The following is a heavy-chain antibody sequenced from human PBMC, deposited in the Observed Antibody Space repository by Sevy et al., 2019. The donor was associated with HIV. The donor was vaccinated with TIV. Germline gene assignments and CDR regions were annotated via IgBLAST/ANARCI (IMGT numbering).Heavy chain of an antibody. CDR2: IKSESDGGTV. CDR1: GLDFKEAW. D-gene: IGHD2-21*01. J-gene: IGHJ6*02. V-gene: IGHV3-15*01. CDR3: AKPHIVLGDMDV. Sequence: GGSLRLSCVVSGLDFKEAWMTWVRQAPGKGLEWVGRIKSESDGGTVDYAAPVKGRFTISRDDSRNTLFLEMDSLKTEDTAVYYCAKPHIVLGDMDVWGQGTTVTVSS.